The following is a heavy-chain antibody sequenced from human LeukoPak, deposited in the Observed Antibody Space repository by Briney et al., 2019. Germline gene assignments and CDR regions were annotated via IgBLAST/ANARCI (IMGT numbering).Heavy chain of an antibody. Sequence: GGSLRLSCAASGFTFNSFNMNWVRQAPEKGLEWVSSISSSGSYIYYADSMKGRLTISRDNAKNSLYLQMNSLRAEDTAVYYCAGAYRGSYYYFDLWGRGTLVTVSS. CDR1: GFTFNSFN. J-gene: IGHJ2*01. V-gene: IGHV3-21*01. CDR2: ISSSGSYI. D-gene: IGHD3-22*01. CDR3: AGAYRGSYYYFDL.